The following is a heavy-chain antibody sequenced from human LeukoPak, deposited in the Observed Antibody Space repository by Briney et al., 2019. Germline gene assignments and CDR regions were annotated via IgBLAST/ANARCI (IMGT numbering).Heavy chain of an antibody. CDR2: IYYTGSI. CDR1: GGSMRSYY. J-gene: IGHJ3*02. CDR3: ARRRHYFDSSGYHDAFGI. Sequence: PSETLSLTCDVSGGSMRSYYWSWIRQSPGKGLEWIGYIYYTGSINYNPSFKSRVTISVDTSKNQFSLKLSSVTAADTAVYYCARRRHYFDSSGYHDAFGIWGQGTMVTVSS. V-gene: IGHV4-59*08. D-gene: IGHD3-22*01.